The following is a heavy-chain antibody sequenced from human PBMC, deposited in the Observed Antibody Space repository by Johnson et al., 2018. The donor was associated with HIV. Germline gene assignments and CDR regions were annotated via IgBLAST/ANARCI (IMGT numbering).Heavy chain of an antibody. V-gene: IGHV3-7*01. D-gene: IGHD4-17*01. CDR2: IKQDGSEK. J-gene: IGHJ1*01. CDR3: ARHAGGDFTYGLFQH. CDR1: GFTFTNAW. Sequence: EQLVESGGGLVKPGGSLRLSCAASGFTFTNAWMTWVRQAPGKGLEWVANIKQDGSEKYYVDSVKGRFTIFRDNAKNSLYIQMSGLREEDTALYYCARHAGGDFTYGLFQHWGRGTLVTVSS.